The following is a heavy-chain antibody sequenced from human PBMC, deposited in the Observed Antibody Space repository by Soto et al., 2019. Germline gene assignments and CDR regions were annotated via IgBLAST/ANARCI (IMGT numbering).Heavy chain of an antibody. D-gene: IGHD3-16*01. CDR2: ISSSGGST. CDR3: AKDHWGSY. J-gene: IGHJ4*02. CDR1: GFTFSTYA. Sequence: EMQLLESGGGLVQPGGSLRLSCAASGFTFSTYAMSWVRQAPGKGLEWVSVISSSGGSTYYADSVKGRFTISRDNSKNTLYLQMNSLRAEDTALYYCAKDHWGSYSGQGTLVTVSS. V-gene: IGHV3-23*01.